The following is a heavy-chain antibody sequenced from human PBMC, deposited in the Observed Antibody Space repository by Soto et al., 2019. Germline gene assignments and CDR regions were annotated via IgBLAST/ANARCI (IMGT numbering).Heavy chain of an antibody. CDR3: AREMATIVSLDP. D-gene: IGHD5-12*01. Sequence: GASVKVSCKASGGTFSSYAISWVRQAPGQGLEWMGGIIPIFGTANYAQKFQGRVTITADESTSTAYMELSSLRSEDTAVYYCAREMATIVSLDPWGQGTLVTVSS. V-gene: IGHV1-69*13. J-gene: IGHJ5*02. CDR2: IIPIFGTA. CDR1: GGTFSSYA.